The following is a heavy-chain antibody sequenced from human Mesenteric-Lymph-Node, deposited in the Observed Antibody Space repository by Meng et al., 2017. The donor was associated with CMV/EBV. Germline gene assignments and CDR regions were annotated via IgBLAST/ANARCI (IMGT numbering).Heavy chain of an antibody. J-gene: IGHJ4*02. D-gene: IGHD5-24*01. CDR2: IYYSGST. Sequence: GSLRLSCTVSGGSISSYYWSWIRQPPGKGLEWIGYIYYSGSTNYNPSLESRVTISMDASKNQFSLKLSPVAAADTAVYYCARLGYSYYYFDYWGQGTLVTVSS. CDR3: ARLGYSYYYFDY. V-gene: IGHV4-59*01. CDR1: GGSISSYY.